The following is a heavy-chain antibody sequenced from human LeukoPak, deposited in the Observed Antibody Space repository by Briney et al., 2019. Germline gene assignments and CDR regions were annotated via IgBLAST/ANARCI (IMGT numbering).Heavy chain of an antibody. CDR1: GGSISSSSYY. Sequence: SETLSLTCTVSGGSISSSSYYWGWIRQPPGKGLEWIGSIYYSGSTYYNPSLKSRVTISVDTSKNQFSLKLSSVTAADTAVYYCASFYYGSGSYYTPKYYLDYWGQGTLVTVSS. CDR3: ASFYYGSGSYYTPKYYLDY. J-gene: IGHJ4*02. V-gene: IGHV4-39*07. CDR2: IYYSGST. D-gene: IGHD3-10*01.